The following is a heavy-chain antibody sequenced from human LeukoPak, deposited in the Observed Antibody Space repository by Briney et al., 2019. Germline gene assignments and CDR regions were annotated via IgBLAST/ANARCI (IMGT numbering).Heavy chain of an antibody. CDR2: INHSGST. V-gene: IGHV4-34*01. CDR3: ASSMVRGVIPY. Sequence: SETLSLTCAVYGGSFSGYYWSWIRQPPGKGLEWIGEINHSGSTNYNPSLKSRVTISVDTSKNQLSLKLSSVTAADTAVYYCASSMVRGVIPYWGQGTLVTVSS. CDR1: GGSFSGYY. D-gene: IGHD3-10*01. J-gene: IGHJ4*02.